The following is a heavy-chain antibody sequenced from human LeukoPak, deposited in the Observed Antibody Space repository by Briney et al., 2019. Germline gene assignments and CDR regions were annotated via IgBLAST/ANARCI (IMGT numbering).Heavy chain of an antibody. Sequence: PGGSLRLSCAASGFTFDDYTMHWVRQAPGKGLEWVSLISWDGGSTYYADSVKGRFTISRDNSKNSLYLQMNSLRTEDTALYYCAKDSDGSGSYDYWGQGTLVTVSS. CDR3: AKDSDGSGSYDY. V-gene: IGHV3-43*01. CDR2: ISWDGGST. D-gene: IGHD3-10*01. J-gene: IGHJ4*02. CDR1: GFTFDDYT.